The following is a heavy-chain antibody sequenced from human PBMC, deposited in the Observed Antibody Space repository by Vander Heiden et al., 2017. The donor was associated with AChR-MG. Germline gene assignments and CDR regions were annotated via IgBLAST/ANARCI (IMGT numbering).Heavy chain of an antibody. CDR2: IYTSGST. D-gene: IGHD3-9*01. CDR1: GGSISSYS. V-gene: IGHV4-4*07. J-gene: IGHJ6*02. CDR3: ARVAGYYDILTGYYSPYYGMDV. Sequence: QVQLQESGPGLVQPSEPLSLTCTVSGGSISSYSWRWVRQPAGKGLEWIGRIYTSGSTNYNPSLKSRVTMSVDTSKNQFSLKLSSVTAADTAVYYCARVAGYYDILTGYYSPYYGMDVWGQGTTVTVSS.